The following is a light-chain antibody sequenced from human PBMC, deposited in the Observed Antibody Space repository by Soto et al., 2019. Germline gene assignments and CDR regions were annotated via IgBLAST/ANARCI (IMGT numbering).Light chain of an antibody. CDR2: GAS. V-gene: IGKV3-20*01. CDR3: QHYGSSPVT. Sequence: IVPKQSPRNVSLPPKERPTLSCTASQSVSSSYLSWHQQKPGQAPRLLIYGASSRATGIPDRFSGSGAGTDFPLTLSRREPDDSAVYYYQHYGSSPVTFAQGTRLEV. J-gene: IGKJ5*01. CDR1: QSVSSSY.